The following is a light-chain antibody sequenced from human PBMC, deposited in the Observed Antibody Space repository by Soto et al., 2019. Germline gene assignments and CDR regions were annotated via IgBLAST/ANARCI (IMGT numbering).Light chain of an antibody. J-gene: IGLJ3*02. CDR3: SSYTISSTLV. Sequence: QSVLTQPASVSGSPGQSITISCTGTSSDVGSYNLVSWYQQHPGKAPKVMIYDVTYRPSGVSNRFSGSKSGNTASLTISGLQAEDEDDYYCSSYTISSTLVFGGGTKLTVL. CDR1: SSDVGSYNL. CDR2: DVT. V-gene: IGLV2-14*02.